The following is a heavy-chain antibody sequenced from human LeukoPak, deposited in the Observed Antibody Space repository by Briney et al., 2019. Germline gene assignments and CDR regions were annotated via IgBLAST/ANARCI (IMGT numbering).Heavy chain of an antibody. J-gene: IGHJ6*02. D-gene: IGHD4-11*01. Sequence: GTSVKVSCKASGFTFTSSAMQWVRQARGQRLEWIGWIVVGSGNTNYAQKFQERVTITRDMSTSTAYMELSSLRSEDTAVYYCAADSATVTTTGRRAYYYYGMDVWGQGTTVTVSS. V-gene: IGHV1-58*02. CDR2: IVVGSGNT. CDR1: GFTFTSSA. CDR3: AADSATVTTTGRRAYYYYGMDV.